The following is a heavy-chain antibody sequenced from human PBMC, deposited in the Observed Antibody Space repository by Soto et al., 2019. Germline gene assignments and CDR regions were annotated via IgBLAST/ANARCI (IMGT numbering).Heavy chain of an antibody. Sequence: LRLSCAASGFTFSSYSMDWVRQAPGKGLEWVSSISSSSSYIYYADSVKGRFTISRDNAKNSLYLQMNSLRAEDTAVYYCARADAPAAAGTIEARGGDRGYYYYGMDVWGQGTTVTVSS. V-gene: IGHV3-21*01. J-gene: IGHJ6*02. D-gene: IGHD6-13*01. CDR3: ARADAPAAAGTIEARGGDRGYYYYGMDV. CDR1: GFTFSSYS. CDR2: ISSSSSYI.